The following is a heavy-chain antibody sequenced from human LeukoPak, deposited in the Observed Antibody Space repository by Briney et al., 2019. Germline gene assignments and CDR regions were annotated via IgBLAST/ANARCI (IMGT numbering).Heavy chain of an antibody. CDR1: GYTFTGYY. J-gene: IGHJ4*02. V-gene: IGHV1-2*02. Sequence: ASVKVSCKASGYTFTGYYMHWVRQAPGQGLEWMGWINPNSGDTIYAQKFQGRVNMTRDTSISTAYMELSRLRSDDTAVYYCARDQGPTSFYDYVWGSFRSRNYYFDYWGQGTLVTVSS. D-gene: IGHD3-16*02. CDR3: ARDQGPTSFYDYVWGSFRSRNYYFDY. CDR2: INPNSGDT.